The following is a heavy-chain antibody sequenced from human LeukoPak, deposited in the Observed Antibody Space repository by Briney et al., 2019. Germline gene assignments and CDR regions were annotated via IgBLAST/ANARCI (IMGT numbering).Heavy chain of an antibody. Sequence: GESLRLSCAASGFTLSSYSMNWVRQAPGKVLEWVSYIRSISSTIYYEDSVKGRFTISRDNAKNSLYLQMNSLRDEDTAVYYCARDLVDSSGYYWYYYYGMDVWGQGTTVTVSS. CDR2: IRSISSTI. V-gene: IGHV3-48*02. CDR3: ARDLVDSSGYYWYYYYGMDV. CDR1: GFTLSSYS. D-gene: IGHD3-22*01. J-gene: IGHJ6*02.